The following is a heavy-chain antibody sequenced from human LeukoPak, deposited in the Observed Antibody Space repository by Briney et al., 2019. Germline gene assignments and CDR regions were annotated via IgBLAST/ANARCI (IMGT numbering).Heavy chain of an antibody. D-gene: IGHD3-22*01. CDR1: GFSLSTSGMC. V-gene: IGHV2-70*12. J-gene: IGHJ4*02. Sequence: SGPALVKPTQTLTLTCTFSGFSLSTSGMCVNWFRQPPGKALEWLARIDWDDDKYYTTSLKTRLTISKDTSKNQVVLTMTNMDPVDTATYYCAHSYYYDSSGYYDYFDYWGQGTLVTVSS. CDR2: IDWDDDK. CDR3: AHSYYYDSSGYYDYFDY.